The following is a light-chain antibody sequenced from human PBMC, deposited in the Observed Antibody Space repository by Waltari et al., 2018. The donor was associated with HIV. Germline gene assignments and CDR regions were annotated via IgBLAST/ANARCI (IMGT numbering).Light chain of an antibody. V-gene: IGLV2-23*02. Sequence: QSALTQPASVSGSPGQSITLSCTGTSSDVGSYNLVSWYQQHPGKAPQLTIYEVSKRPSGVSNRFHGSKSGNTASLTISGLQAEDEADYYCCSYAGTSTYVAFGGGTKLTVL. J-gene: IGLJ2*01. CDR3: CSYAGTSTYVA. CDR2: EVS. CDR1: SSDVGSYNL.